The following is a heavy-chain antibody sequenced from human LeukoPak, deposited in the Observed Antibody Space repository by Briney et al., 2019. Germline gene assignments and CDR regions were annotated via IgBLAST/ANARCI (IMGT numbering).Heavy chain of an antibody. J-gene: IGHJ5*02. CDR3: ARVRWIQLWFDP. CDR2: INHSGST. Sequence: SETLSLTCAVCGGSFSGYYWNWIRQPPGEGLEGIGEINHSGSTNYNPSLKSRVTISVDTSKDQFSLKLSSVTAADTAVYYCARVRWIQLWFDPWGQGTLVTVSS. CDR1: GGSFSGYY. D-gene: IGHD5-18*01. V-gene: IGHV4-34*01.